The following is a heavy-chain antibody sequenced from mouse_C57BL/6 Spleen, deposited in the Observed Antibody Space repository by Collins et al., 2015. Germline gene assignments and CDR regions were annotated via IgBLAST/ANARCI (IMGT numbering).Heavy chain of an antibody. CDR2: IHPGTDFI. V-gene: IGHV1-55*01. J-gene: IGHJ2*01. Sequence: QVQLQQPGAELVKPGASLNMSCKASGYTFTSYWITWVKQRPGQGLEWIGDIHPGTDFIYYNEKFKKRITLTVDTSSNTVYMQLKSLTSEDSAVYFCARWDHWGQGSTLTVSS. CDR1: GYTFTSYW. CDR3: ARWDH.